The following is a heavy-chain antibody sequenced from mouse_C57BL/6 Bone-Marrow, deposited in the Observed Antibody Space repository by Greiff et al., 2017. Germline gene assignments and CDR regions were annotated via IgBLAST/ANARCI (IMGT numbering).Heavy chain of an antibody. CDR3: ARRERNLYYCNYGPFAY. V-gene: IGHV1-9*01. CDR1: GYTFTGYW. Sequence: QVQLQQSGAELMKPGASVKLSCKATGYTFTGYWIEWVKQRPGHGLEWIGEILPGSGSTNYNEKFKGKATFTADTSSNTAYMQLSSLTTEDSAIYYCARRERNLYYCNYGPFAYWGQGTLVTVSA. D-gene: IGHD2-1*01. CDR2: ILPGSGST. J-gene: IGHJ3*01.